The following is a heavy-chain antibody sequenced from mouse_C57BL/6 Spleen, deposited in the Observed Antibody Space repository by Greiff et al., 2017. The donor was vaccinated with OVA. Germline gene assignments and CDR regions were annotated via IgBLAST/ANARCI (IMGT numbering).Heavy chain of an antibody. J-gene: IGHJ2*01. Sequence: QVQLQQPGAELVMPGASVKLSCKASGYTFTSYWMHWVKQRPGQGLEWIGEIDPSDSYTNYNQKFKGKSTLTVDTSSSSAYMQLSSLTSEYSAVYYCARRESDYFDYWGQGTTLTVSS. CDR2: IDPSDSYT. CDR1: GYTFTSYW. CDR3: ARRESDYFDY. V-gene: IGHV1-69*01.